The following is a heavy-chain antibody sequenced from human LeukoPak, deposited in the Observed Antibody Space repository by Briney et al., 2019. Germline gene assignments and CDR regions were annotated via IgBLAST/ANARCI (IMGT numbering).Heavy chain of an antibody. CDR1: GFTFSSYG. D-gene: IGHD3-9*01. J-gene: IGHJ4*02. V-gene: IGHV3-21*01. CDR3: ARGELTGYYLDY. Sequence: GGSLRLSCAASGFTFSSYGMHWVRQAPGKGLEWVSSISSSSSYIYYADSVKGRFTISRDNAKNSLYLQMNSLRAEDTAVYYCARGELTGYYLDYWGQGTLVTVSS. CDR2: ISSSSSYI.